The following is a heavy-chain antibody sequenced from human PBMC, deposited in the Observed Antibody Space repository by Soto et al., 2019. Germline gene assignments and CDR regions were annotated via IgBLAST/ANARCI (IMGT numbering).Heavy chain of an antibody. V-gene: IGHV3-33*01. CDR2: IWYDGSNK. CDR1: GFTFSSYG. Sequence: PGGSLRLSCAAPGFTFSSYGMHWVRQAPGKGLEWVAVIWYDGSNKYYADSVKGRFTISRDNSKNTLYLQMNSLRAEDTAVYYCARFYCSSTSCLTYYYYGMDVWGQGTTVTVSS. J-gene: IGHJ6*02. D-gene: IGHD2-2*01. CDR3: ARFYCSSTSCLTYYYYGMDV.